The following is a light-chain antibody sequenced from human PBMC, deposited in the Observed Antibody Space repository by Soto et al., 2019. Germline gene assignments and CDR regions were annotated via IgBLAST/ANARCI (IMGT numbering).Light chain of an antibody. CDR2: DVS. J-gene: IGLJ3*02. Sequence: QSALTQPASVSGSPGQSITISCTGTNHDIGGYTYVSWYRHHPGKAPELLIYDVSNRPSGVSNRFSGSKSGSTASLTISRLQADDEAAYYCAVYTSSAMLFGGGTKLTVL. CDR3: AVYTSSAML. CDR1: NHDIGGYTY. V-gene: IGLV2-14*03.